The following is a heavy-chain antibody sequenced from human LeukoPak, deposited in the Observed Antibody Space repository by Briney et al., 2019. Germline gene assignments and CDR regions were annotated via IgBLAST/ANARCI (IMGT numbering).Heavy chain of an antibody. CDR2: INHGGST. J-gene: IGHJ1*01. CDR1: GYSISSGYY. D-gene: IGHD4-23*01. CDR3: ARYLDYGGNSRVFQH. V-gene: IGHV4-38-2*02. Sequence: SETLSLTCTVSGYSISSGYYWTWIRQPPGRGLEWIGEINHGGSTNYNPSLKSRVTISVDTSKNQFSLKLSSVTAADTAVYYCARYLDYGGNSRVFQHWGQGTLVTVSS.